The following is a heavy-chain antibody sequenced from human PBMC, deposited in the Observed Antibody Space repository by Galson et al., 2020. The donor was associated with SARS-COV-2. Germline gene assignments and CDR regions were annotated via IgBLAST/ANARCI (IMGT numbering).Heavy chain of an antibody. Sequence: SETLSPTCPVSGGSISSYHWSWTRQPPGKGLEWIGYIYSSGSTNYNPSPTSPVPISVDTSMNQFSLKLSSVTAADTAVHYWAGGGGIRYFDLVYYYYGMDVGGQGTTVTVSS. CDR3: AGGGGIRYFDLVYYYYGMDV. J-gene: IGHJ6*02. CDR2: IYSSGST. CDR1: GGSISSYH. V-gene: IGHV4-59*13. D-gene: IGHD3-9*01.